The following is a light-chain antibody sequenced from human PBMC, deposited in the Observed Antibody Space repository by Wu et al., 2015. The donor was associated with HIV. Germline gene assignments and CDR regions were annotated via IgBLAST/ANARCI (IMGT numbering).Light chain of an antibody. CDR3: QQYTSYSAWT. CDR2: WAS. CDR1: ESLSSR. V-gene: IGKV1-5*03. J-gene: IGKJ1*01. Sequence: DIQMTQSPSTLSASVGERVTITCRASESLSSRLAWYQQKPGKAPQLLIYWASTLESGAPSRFSGGGSGTEFTLTITSLQPDDFATYYCQQYTSYSAWTFGQGTKVEIK.